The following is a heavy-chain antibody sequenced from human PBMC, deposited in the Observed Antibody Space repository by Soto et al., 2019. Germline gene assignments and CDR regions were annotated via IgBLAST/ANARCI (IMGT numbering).Heavy chain of an antibody. V-gene: IGHV2-5*02. CDR3: AHTGLQIVVVTATPYFDY. CDR1: GFSLSTSGVG. CDR2: IYWDDDK. Sequence: QITLKESGPTLVKPTQTLTLTCTFSGFSLSTSGVGVGWIRQPPGKALEWLAFIYWDDDKRYSPSLKSRLTITKDXXKXQXXLTMTHMDPVDTAKYYCAHTGLQIVVVTATPYFDYWGQGTLVTVSS. J-gene: IGHJ4*02. D-gene: IGHD2-21*02.